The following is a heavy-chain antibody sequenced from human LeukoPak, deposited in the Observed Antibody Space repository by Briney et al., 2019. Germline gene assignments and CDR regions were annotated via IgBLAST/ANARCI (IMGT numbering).Heavy chain of an antibody. V-gene: IGHV3-73*01. CDR3: TRGGATKEFDY. J-gene: IGHJ4*02. D-gene: IGHD1-26*01. Sequence: GGSLRLSCAASGFTFSGSALHWVRQASGKGLEWVGRIRSTANGYATAYAASVKGRFTISRDDSKNTAYLQMNSLKTEDTAVYYCTRGGATKEFDYWGQGTLVTVSA. CDR1: GFTFSGSA. CDR2: IRSTANGYAT.